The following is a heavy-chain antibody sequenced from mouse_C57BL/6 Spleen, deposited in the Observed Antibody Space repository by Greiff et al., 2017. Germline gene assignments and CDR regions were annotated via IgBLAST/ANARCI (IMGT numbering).Heavy chain of an antibody. Sequence: VQVVESGAELVKPGASVKLSCKASGYTFTEYTIHWVKQRSGQGLEWIGWFYPGSGSIKYNENFKDKATLTADKSSSTGYMELSRLTSEDSAVYFCSRHEEDYYGSSLYSFDYWGQGTSVTVSS. CDR3: SRHEEDYYGSSLYSFDY. D-gene: IGHD1-1*01. CDR2: FYPGSGSI. V-gene: IGHV1-62-2*01. J-gene: IGHJ4*01. CDR1: GYTFTEYT.